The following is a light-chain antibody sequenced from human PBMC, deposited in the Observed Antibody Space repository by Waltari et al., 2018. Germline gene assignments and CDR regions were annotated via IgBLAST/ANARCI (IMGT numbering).Light chain of an antibody. CDR1: SSDVGGFEY. J-gene: IGLJ3*02. CDR2: EVG. CDR3: CSCSTTDTGV. Sequence: QSALTQPASVSGSPGQTTTISCTGTSSDVGGFEYVSWYQEHPAQAPKLILYEVGNRPSGVSPRFAGSRAGNTASRTICGLQAEDEAKDFCCSCSTTDTGVCGGGTTVTVL. V-gene: IGLV2-14*03.